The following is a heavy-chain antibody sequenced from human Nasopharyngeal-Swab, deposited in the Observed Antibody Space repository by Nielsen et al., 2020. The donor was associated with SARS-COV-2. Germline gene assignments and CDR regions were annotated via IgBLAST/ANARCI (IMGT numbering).Heavy chain of an antibody. D-gene: IGHD5-12*01. Sequence: VRQMPGKGLEWVAVISYDGSNKYYEDSVKGRFTISRDNSKNTLYLQMNSLRAEDTAVYYCARGYSGYYYFDYWGQGTLVTVS. J-gene: IGHJ4*02. CDR3: ARGYSGYYYFDY. CDR2: ISYDGSNK. V-gene: IGHV3-30*03.